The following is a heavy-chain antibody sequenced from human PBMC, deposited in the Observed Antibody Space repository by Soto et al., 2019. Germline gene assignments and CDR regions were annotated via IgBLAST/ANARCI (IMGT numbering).Heavy chain of an antibody. Sequence: QMQLVQSGGGLVKPGGSLTLSCKASGFTFSDYYMIWVRQTPGKGLEWLSYISDSGSTIYYADSVRARFTIFRGNAANSVYLQLDGRTDGDTAFYYCARGGSGWTRGGWLGPWGQGSLVTVSS. J-gene: IGHJ5*02. CDR3: ARGGSGWTRGGWLGP. D-gene: IGHD6-25*01. CDR1: GFTFSDYY. V-gene: IGHV3-11*01. CDR2: ISDSGSTI.